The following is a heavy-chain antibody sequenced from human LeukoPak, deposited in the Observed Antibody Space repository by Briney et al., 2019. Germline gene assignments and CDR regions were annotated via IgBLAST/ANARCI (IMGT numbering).Heavy chain of an antibody. Sequence: SETLSLTCAVYGGSFNGYYWSWIRQPPGKGLEWIGEINHSGSTNYNPSLKSRVTISVDTSKNQFSLKLSSVTAADTAVYYCARVPFYDLDGYNMVDIWGQGTMVTVSS. D-gene: IGHD5-24*01. CDR2: INHSGST. CDR1: GGSFNGYY. CDR3: ARVPFYDLDGYNMVDI. V-gene: IGHV4-34*01. J-gene: IGHJ3*02.